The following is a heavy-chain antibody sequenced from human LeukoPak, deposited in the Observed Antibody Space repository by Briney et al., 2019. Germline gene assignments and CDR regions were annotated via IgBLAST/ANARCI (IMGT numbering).Heavy chain of an antibody. J-gene: IGHJ4*02. CDR1: RYSFTSYW. CDR3: ARLDSSGWYVYPKSIDY. V-gene: IGHV5-51*01. Sequence: GESLKISCKGSRYSFTSYWIGWVRQMPGKGLEWMGIIYPGDSDTRYSPSFQGQVTISADKSISTAYLQWSSLKASDTAMYYCARLDSSGWYVYPKSIDYWGQGTLVTVSS. D-gene: IGHD6-19*01. CDR2: IYPGDSDT.